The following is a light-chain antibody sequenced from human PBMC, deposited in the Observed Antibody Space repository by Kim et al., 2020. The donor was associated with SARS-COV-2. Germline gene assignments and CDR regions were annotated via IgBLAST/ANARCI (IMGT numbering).Light chain of an antibody. V-gene: IGKV3-20*01. CDR1: EPINSIS. CDR3: QHYGTLPLAWS. Sequence: GNRATPSRRPSEPINSISVASYPRSSGQAPRLPIYAASSRATGILERFSGSVSVTDFSLTIRRLEPEDFAVYYCQHYGTLPLAWSFGQGTKV. CDR2: AAS. J-gene: IGKJ1*01.